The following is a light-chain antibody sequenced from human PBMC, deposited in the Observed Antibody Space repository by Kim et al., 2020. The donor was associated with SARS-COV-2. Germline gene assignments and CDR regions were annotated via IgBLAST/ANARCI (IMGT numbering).Light chain of an antibody. CDR2: YDS. V-gene: IGLV3-21*04. J-gene: IGLJ3*02. CDR1: NIGGKD. Sequence: SYELTQPPSVSVAQGKTARITCGGNNIGGKDVHWYQQKPGQAPVLVIFYDSDRPSGIPERYSGSNSGNTATLTISRVEAGDEADYYCQVWDSSSDHWVFGGGTQLTVL. CDR3: QVWDSSSDHWV.